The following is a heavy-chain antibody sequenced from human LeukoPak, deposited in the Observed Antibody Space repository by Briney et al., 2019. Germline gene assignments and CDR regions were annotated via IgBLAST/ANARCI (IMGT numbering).Heavy chain of an antibody. CDR1: GFTFNDYA. J-gene: IGHJ4*02. Sequence: PGGSLRLSCATSGFTFNDYAMYWVRQAPGKGLEWVSGISWNSRSIAYADSVKGRFTISRDNAKNSLYLQMNSLRAADMALYYCAKEGSSWSTFDYWGQGTLVTVSS. D-gene: IGHD6-13*01. CDR3: AKEGSSWSTFDY. CDR2: ISWNSRSI. V-gene: IGHV3-9*03.